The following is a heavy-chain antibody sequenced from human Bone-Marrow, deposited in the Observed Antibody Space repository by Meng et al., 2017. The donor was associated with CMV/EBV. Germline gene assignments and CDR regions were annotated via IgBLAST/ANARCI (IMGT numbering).Heavy chain of an antibody. Sequence: GGSLRLSCAASGFTFSSYAMHWVRQAPGKGLEWVAVISYDGSNKYYADSVKGRFTISRDNSKNTLYLQMNSLRAEDTAVYYCAKDDIVVVPAVSYYYYYGMDVWGQGTTVTVSS. V-gene: IGHV3-30*04. CDR2: ISYDGSNK. J-gene: IGHJ6*02. D-gene: IGHD2-2*01. CDR3: AKDDIVVVPAVSYYYYYGMDV. CDR1: GFTFSSYA.